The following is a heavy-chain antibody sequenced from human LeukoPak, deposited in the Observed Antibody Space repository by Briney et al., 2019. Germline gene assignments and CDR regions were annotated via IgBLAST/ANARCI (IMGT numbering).Heavy chain of an antibody. J-gene: IGHJ4*02. V-gene: IGHV3-9*01. Sequence: GGSLRLSCAASGFTFDDYAMHWVRQAPGKGLEWVSGISWNSGSIGYTDSVKGRFTISRDNAKNSLYLQMNSLRAEDTALYYCAKVDPPYYYDSSGYLGHYFDYWGQGTLVTVSS. D-gene: IGHD3-22*01. CDR2: ISWNSGSI. CDR3: AKVDPPYYYDSSGYLGHYFDY. CDR1: GFTFDDYA.